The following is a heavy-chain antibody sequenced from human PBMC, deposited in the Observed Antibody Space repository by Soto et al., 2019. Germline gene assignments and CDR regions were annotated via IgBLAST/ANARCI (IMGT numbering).Heavy chain of an antibody. V-gene: IGHV3-30*18. D-gene: IGHD2-21*01. J-gene: IGHJ4*02. CDR2: ISYDGSNK. Sequence: QSGGSLRLSCAASGFTFSSYGMHWVRQAPGKGLEWVAVISYDGSNKYYADSVKGRFTISRDNSKNTLYLQMNSLRAEDTAVYYCAKGESPMCGAHPQKISTDYRCQATLLSRFS. CDR1: GFTFSSYG. CDR3: AKGESPMCGAHPQKISTDY.